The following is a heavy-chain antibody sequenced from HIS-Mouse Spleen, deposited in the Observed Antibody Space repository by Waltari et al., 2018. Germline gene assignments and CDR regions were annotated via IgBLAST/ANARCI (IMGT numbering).Heavy chain of an antibody. CDR1: GGPISSSSYY. Sequence: QLQLQESGPGLVKPSETLSLTCTVSGGPISSSSYYWGWIRQPPGKGLDWIGSIYYSGRTYSNPSLKSRVTNSVDTSKNQFSLKLSSVTAADTAVYYCAREIPYSSSWYDWYFDLWGRGTLVTVSS. CDR2: IYYSGRT. J-gene: IGHJ2*01. CDR3: AREIPYSSSWYDWYFDL. V-gene: IGHV4-39*07. D-gene: IGHD6-13*01.